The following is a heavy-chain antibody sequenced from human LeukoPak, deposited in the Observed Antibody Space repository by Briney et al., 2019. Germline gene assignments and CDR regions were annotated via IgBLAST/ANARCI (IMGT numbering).Heavy chain of an antibody. D-gene: IGHD6-13*01. CDR1: GASFRNYY. CDR2: IDHSGTT. CDR3: ARSGTYQYSSTSDY. J-gene: IGHJ4*02. Sequence: SETLSLTCAVYGASFRNYYWSWIRQTPGKGLEWIGEIDHSGTTNYNPSLKSRVTISLDTSKNQFSLKVTSVTAADTAVYFCARSGTYQYSSTSDYWGQGTLVTVSS. V-gene: IGHV4-34*01.